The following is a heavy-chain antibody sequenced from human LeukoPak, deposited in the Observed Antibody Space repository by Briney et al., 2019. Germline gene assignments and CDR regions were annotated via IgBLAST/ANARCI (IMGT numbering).Heavy chain of an antibody. J-gene: IGHJ4*02. CDR1: GGSISSYF. V-gene: IGHV4-4*07. CDR3: ARESGPLYYYDSSGYYDY. Sequence: PSETLSLTCTVSGGSISSYFCSWIRQPAGKGLEWIGRIDTSGSINYNPSLKSRVTMSVDRSKNQFSLKLRSVTAADTAVYYCARESGPLYYYDSSGYYDYWGQGTLVTVSS. D-gene: IGHD3-22*01. CDR2: IDTSGSI.